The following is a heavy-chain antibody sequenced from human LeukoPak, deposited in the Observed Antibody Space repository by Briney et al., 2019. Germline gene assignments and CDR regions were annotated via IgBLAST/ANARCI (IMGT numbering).Heavy chain of an antibody. Sequence: PGGSLRLSCAASGFTFSTYGMNWVRQAPGKGLDGVSGMSPIGGITYYTDSLKGRFTISRDNSKHTVSLQMNSLRGADTAVYYCAKDEAWGRYKDWGQRTPVTV. CDR3: AKDEAWGRYKD. V-gene: IGHV3-23*01. D-gene: IGHD3-16*01. CDR1: GFTFSTYG. J-gene: IGHJ1*01. CDR2: MSPIGGIT.